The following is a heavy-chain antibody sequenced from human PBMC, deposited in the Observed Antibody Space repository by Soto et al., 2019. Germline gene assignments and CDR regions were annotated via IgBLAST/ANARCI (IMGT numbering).Heavy chain of an antibody. CDR1: GYTFTSYG. CDR2: ISAYNGNT. D-gene: IGHD6-13*01. J-gene: IGHJ6*04. CDR3: ARDRSSSWYSAYYYYGMDV. V-gene: IGHV1-18*01. Sequence: ASVKVSCKASGYTFTSYGISWVRQAPGQGLEWMGWISAYNGNTNYAQKLQGRVTMTTDTSTSTAYMELRSLRSDDTAVYYCARDRSSSWYSAYYYYGMDVWGKGTRVTVP.